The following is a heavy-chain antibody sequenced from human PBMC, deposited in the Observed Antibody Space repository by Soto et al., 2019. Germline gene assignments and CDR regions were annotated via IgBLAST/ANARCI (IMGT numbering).Heavy chain of an antibody. CDR3: ARERPIFGVVIPSTNWFDP. J-gene: IGHJ5*02. CDR1: GFTFSSYS. Sequence: EVQLVESGGGLVQPGGSLRLSCAASGFTFSSYSMNWVRQAPGKGQEWVSYISSSSSTIYYADSVKGRFTISRDNAKNSLYLQMNSLRAEDTAVYYCARERPIFGVVIPSTNWFDPWGQGTLVTVSS. V-gene: IGHV3-48*01. D-gene: IGHD3-3*01. CDR2: ISSSSSTI.